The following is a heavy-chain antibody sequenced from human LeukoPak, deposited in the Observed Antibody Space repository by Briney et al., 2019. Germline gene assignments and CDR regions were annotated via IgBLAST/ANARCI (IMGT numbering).Heavy chain of an antibody. D-gene: IGHD3-10*01. CDR2: IYSGGST. J-gene: IGHJ4*02. Sequence: GGSLRLSCAASGFTVSSNYMSWVRQAPGKGLEWVSVIYSGGSTYYADSVKGRFTISRDNSKNTLYLQMNSLRAEDTAVYYCAKEVLLWFGELLSPPCLEYWGQGTLVTVSS. CDR1: GFTVSSNY. V-gene: IGHV3-53*01. CDR3: AKEVLLWFGELLSPPCLEY.